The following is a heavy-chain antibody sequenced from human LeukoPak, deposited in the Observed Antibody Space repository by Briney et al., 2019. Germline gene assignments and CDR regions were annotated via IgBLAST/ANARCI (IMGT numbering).Heavy chain of an antibody. D-gene: IGHD3-10*01. Sequence: GGSLRLSCAASGFTFSRYAMSWVRQAPGKGLEWVSAISGSDSSTYYADSVKGRFTISRDNSKNTLYLQMNSLRAEDTAVYYCAKDELVRGVNGMDVWGQGTTVTVSS. J-gene: IGHJ6*02. CDR1: GFTFSRYA. CDR2: ISGSDSST. CDR3: AKDELVRGVNGMDV. V-gene: IGHV3-23*01.